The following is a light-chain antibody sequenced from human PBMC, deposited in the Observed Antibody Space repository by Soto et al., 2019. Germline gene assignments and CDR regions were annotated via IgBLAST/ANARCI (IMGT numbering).Light chain of an antibody. CDR1: QDISNY. Sequence: DIQMTQSPSSLSASVGDRVTITCQASQDISNYLNWYQQKPGKAPKLLIYDASNLETGVPSRFSASGRRTELTFSISSPQTEDIATYNCPQYDNRPITFGPWKRREIK. J-gene: IGKJ5*01. V-gene: IGKV1-33*01. CDR3: PQYDNRPIT. CDR2: DAS.